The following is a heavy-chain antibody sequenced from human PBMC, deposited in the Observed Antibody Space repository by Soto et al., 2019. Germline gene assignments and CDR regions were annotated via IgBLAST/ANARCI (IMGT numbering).Heavy chain of an antibody. V-gene: IGHV1-8*01. CDR3: ARGRPGGGIKRSWFDP. CDR2: MNPKTGDS. Sequence: QVQLVQSGAEVKKPGASVKVSCKASGYTFTSNDIYWLRQASGQGPEWMGWMNPKTGDSNSAEKFQGRLRMTRNTSTNTAYVELSSLTSEDTAVYYCARGRPGGGIKRSWFDPWGQGTLVTVST. J-gene: IGHJ5*02. D-gene: IGHD1-1*01. CDR1: GYTFTSND.